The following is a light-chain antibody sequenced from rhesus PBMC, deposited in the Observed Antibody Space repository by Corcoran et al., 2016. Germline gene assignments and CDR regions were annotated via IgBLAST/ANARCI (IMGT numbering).Light chain of an antibody. CDR1: QSLLHSGGKTY. J-gene: IGKJ2*01. CDR3: IQGIQLPYS. V-gene: IGKV2-104*02. CDR2: EVS. Sequence: DIVMTQTPLSLPVTPGEPASITCRSSQSLLHSGGKTYLYWYLQKPGQSPQLLISEVSNRASGVPDRCSGSGAGTYFTLKIRRVEAEDVGVYYFIQGIQLPYSFGQGTKVEIK.